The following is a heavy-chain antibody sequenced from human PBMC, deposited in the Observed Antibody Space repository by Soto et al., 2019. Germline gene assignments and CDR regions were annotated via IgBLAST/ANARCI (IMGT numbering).Heavy chain of an antibody. D-gene: IGHD3-16*01. CDR1: GGSISSSSYY. J-gene: IGHJ6*02. Sequence: QLQLQESSPGLVKPSETLSLTCTVSGGSISSSSYYWGWIRQPPGKGLEWIGSIYYSGYTYYNPSLKSRVTISVDTSKHQFSLKLSSVTAADTAVYYCARHNGPLYVGYYYDMDVWGQGTTVTVSS. CDR3: ARHNGPLYVGYYYDMDV. CDR2: IYYSGYT. V-gene: IGHV4-39*01.